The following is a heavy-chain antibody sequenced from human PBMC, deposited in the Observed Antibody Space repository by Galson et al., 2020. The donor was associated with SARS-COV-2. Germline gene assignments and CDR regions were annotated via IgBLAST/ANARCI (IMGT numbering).Heavy chain of an antibody. CDR1: GYTFTSYD. CDR3: ARDLGFWSGYGFDY. Sequence: ASVKVSCKASGYTFTSYDINWVRQATGQGLEWMGWMNPNSGNTGYAQKFQGRVTMTRNTSISTAYMELSSLRSEDTAVYYCARDLGFWSGYGFDYCGQGTLVTVSS. V-gene: IGHV1-8*01. CDR2: MNPNSGNT. J-gene: IGHJ4*02. D-gene: IGHD3-3*01.